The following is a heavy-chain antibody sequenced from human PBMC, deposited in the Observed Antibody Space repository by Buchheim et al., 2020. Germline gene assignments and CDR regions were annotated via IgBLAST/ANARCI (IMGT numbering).Heavy chain of an antibody. D-gene: IGHD4-11*01. CDR3: ARDYSNTTWMYYYYYYGMDV. CDR1: GGSFSGYY. CDR2: INHSRST. Sequence: QVQLQQWGAGLLKPSETLSLTCAVYGGSFSGYYWSWIRQPPGKGLEWIGEINHSRSTNYNPSLKSRVTISVDTSKNQFSLKLSSVTAADTAVYYCARDYSNTTWMYYYYYYGMDVWGQGTT. V-gene: IGHV4-34*01. J-gene: IGHJ6*02.